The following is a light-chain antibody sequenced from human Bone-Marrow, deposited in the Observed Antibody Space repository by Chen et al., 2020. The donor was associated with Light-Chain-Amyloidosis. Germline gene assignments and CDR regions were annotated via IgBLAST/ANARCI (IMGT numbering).Light chain of an antibody. Sequence: DVLMTQSPVSLSVTPGQSASISCGSSRSLVHSDGHTYVNWFHQRPGQSRRRRIYQVSKRYSGVPDRISGSESGTNFTLLHTRIEAADVGIYYGLQGARWPPWTFGEGTTMEI. CDR1: RSLVHSDGHTY. CDR2: QVS. CDR3: LQGARWPPWT. V-gene: IGKV2-30*02. J-gene: IGKJ1*01.